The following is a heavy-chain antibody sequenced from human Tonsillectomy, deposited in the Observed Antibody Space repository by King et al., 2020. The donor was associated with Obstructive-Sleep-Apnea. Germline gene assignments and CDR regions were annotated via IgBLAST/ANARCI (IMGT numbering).Heavy chain of an antibody. J-gene: IGHJ6*02. CDR1: GFTFSSYA. CDR3: AGQLELPYYYYVMDV. V-gene: IGHV3-30*04. Sequence: VQLVESGGGAVQPGRSLRLSCVVSGFTFSSYAMHWVRQAPGEGLEWVSVISYDGGNKYYADSVKGRFTISRDNSKDTLYLQMNNLRPEDTAVFYCAGQLELPYYYYVMDVWGQGTTVTVSS. CDR2: ISYDGGNK. D-gene: IGHD1-7*01.